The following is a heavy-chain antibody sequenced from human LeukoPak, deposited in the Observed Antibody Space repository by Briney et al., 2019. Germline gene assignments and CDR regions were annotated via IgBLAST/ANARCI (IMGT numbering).Heavy chain of an antibody. CDR3: ARVWVVVTAIQADDAFDI. CDR1: GFTFSSYS. J-gene: IGHJ3*02. Sequence: PGGSLRLSCAASGFTFSSYSMNWVRQAPGKGLEWVSSISSSSSYIYYADSVKGRFTISRDNAKNSLYLQMNSLRAEDTAVYYCARVWVVVTAIQADDAFDIWGQGTMVTVSS. CDR2: ISSSSSYI. V-gene: IGHV3-21*01. D-gene: IGHD2-21*02.